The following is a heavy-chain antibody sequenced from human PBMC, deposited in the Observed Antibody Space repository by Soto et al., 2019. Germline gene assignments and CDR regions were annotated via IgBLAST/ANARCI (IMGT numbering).Heavy chain of an antibody. V-gene: IGHV1-18*01. J-gene: IGHJ4*02. Sequence: ASVKVSSKVSGYTFTCYGISWVRQAPGQGLEWMGWISAYNGNTNYAQKLQGRVTMTTDTSTSTAYMELRSLRSDDTAVYYCARRYCSGGSCYFSDYWGQGTLVRVSS. CDR2: ISAYNGNT. CDR3: ARRYCSGGSCYFSDY. CDR1: GYTFTCYG. D-gene: IGHD2-15*01.